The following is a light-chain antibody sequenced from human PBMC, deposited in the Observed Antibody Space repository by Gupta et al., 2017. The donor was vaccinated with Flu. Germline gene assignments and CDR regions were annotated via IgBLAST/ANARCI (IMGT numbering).Light chain of an antibody. Sequence: QPVLTQPPSVSGAPGQRVTISCTGSSSNIGAGYDVHWYQQIPGTAPKVLIYGNSNRPSGVPDRLSGSKPVTSASLAITGLQAEDEADYYGQSYDNSMSGSKVFGGGTKLTVL. CDR2: GNS. J-gene: IGLJ3*02. CDR3: QSYDNSMSGSKV. V-gene: IGLV1-40*01. CDR1: SSNIGAGYD.